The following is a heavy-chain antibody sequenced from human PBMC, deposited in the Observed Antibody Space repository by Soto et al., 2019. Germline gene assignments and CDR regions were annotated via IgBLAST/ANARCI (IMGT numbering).Heavy chain of an antibody. CDR3: MGGDDDRYTDYCMDF. D-gene: IGHD4-17*01. CDR2: IRSGSDYR. V-gene: IGHV3-21*01. J-gene: IGHJ6*02. Sequence: EVQMVESGGGLVNPGGSLRLSGAASGFTFSSLSMNWVRQAPGKGLECVSSIRSGSDYRYYADSMKGRFTISRDYGKNALYLQMNSLRAEDTAVYYCMGGDDDRYTDYCMDFWGQGTTVTVSS. CDR1: GFTFSSLS.